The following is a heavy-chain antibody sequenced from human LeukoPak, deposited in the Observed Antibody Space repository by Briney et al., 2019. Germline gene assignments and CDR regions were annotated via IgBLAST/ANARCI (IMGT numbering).Heavy chain of an antibody. J-gene: IGHJ4*02. Sequence: GGSLRLSCAASGFTFSSYAMSWVRQAPGKGLEWVSAISGSGGSTYYADSVKGRFTISRDNSKNTLYLQMNSLRAEDTAVYYCAKSTGYDSSGYPTFFDYWGQGTLVTVSS. CDR1: GFTFSSYA. CDR3: AKSTGYDSSGYPTFFDY. V-gene: IGHV3-23*01. CDR2: ISGSGGST. D-gene: IGHD3-22*01.